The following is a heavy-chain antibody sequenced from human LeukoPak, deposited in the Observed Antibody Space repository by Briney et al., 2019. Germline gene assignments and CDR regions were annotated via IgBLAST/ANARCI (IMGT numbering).Heavy chain of an antibody. Sequence: GGSLRLSCAASGFTFSSYSMNWVRQAPGKGLEWVSSISSSSSYIYYADSVKGRFTISRDNAKNSLYLQMNSLRAEDTAVYYCARELTTMVRGVRSNWFDPWGQGTLVTVSS. D-gene: IGHD3-10*01. CDR2: ISSSSSYI. V-gene: IGHV3-21*01. J-gene: IGHJ5*02. CDR3: ARELTTMVRGVRSNWFDP. CDR1: GFTFSSYS.